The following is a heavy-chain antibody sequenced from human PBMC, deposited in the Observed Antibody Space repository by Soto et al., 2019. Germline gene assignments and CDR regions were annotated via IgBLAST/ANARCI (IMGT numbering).Heavy chain of an antibody. Sequence: SETLSLTCAVYGGSFSGYYWSWIRQPPGKGLEWIGEINHSGSTNYNPSLKSRVTISVDTSKNQFSLKLSSVTAADTAVYYCARRKGQWLVYNWFDPCGQGTLVTVSS. V-gene: IGHV4-34*01. CDR1: GGSFSGYY. CDR2: INHSGST. J-gene: IGHJ5*02. D-gene: IGHD6-19*01. CDR3: ARRKGQWLVYNWFDP.